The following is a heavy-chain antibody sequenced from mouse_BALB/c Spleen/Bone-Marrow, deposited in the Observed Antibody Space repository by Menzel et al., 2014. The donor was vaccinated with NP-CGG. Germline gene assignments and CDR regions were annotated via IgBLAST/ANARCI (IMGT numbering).Heavy chain of an antibody. CDR3: ALLYGNYDY. CDR1: GFNITDTY. V-gene: IGHV14-3*02. D-gene: IGHD2-10*02. Sequence: EVQLQESGAELVKPGASVKLSCTASGFNITDTYMHWVKQRPEQGLEWIGRIDPANGNTKYDPKFQGKATITADTSSNTAYLQLSSLTSEDTAVYYCALLYGNYDYWGQGTTLTVSS. J-gene: IGHJ2*01. CDR2: IDPANGNT.